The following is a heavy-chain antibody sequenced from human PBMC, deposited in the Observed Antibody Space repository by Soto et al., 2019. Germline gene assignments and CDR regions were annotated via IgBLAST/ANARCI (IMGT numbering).Heavy chain of an antibody. Sequence: GGSLRLSCAASGFTFSSYAMHLVRQAPGKGLEWVSSISSSSSYIYYADSVKGRFTISRDNAKNSLYLQMNSLRAEDTAVYYCARDLPEPIIAAAGTFDYWGQGTFVTVSS. V-gene: IGHV3-21*01. D-gene: IGHD6-13*01. CDR2: ISSSSSYI. J-gene: IGHJ4*02. CDR3: ARDLPEPIIAAAGTFDY. CDR1: GFTFSSYA.